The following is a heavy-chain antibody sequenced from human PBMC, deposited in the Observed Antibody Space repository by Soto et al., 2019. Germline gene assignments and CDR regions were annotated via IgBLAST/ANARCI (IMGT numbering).Heavy chain of an antibody. V-gene: IGHV4-39*01. CDR2: IYYSGST. CDR3: ARSGVSITMVRGVDYYFDY. Sequence: QLQLQESGPGLVKPSETLSLTCTVSGGSISSSSYYWGWIRQPPGKGLEWIGSIYYSGSTYDNPSLNSRVTITVDTSKNQFSLKLSAVTAADTAVYYCARSGVSITMVRGVDYYFDYWGQGTLVTVSS. D-gene: IGHD3-10*01. CDR1: GGSISSSSYY. J-gene: IGHJ4*02.